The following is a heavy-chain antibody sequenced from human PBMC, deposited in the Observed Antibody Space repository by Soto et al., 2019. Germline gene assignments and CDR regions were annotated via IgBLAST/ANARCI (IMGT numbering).Heavy chain of an antibody. CDR1: GFTFSNYS. CDR2: ISYDGSNK. CDR3: AREAGVYGSGSYGMDV. J-gene: IGHJ6*02. Sequence: QVQLVESGGGVVQPGRSLRLSCAASGFTFSNYSMHWVRQAPGKGLEGVAVISYDGSNKYYADSVKGRFSISRDNSKNTLYLQMNSLRAEDTAVYYCAREAGVYGSGSYGMDVWGQGTTVTVSS. D-gene: IGHD3-10*01. V-gene: IGHV3-30-3*01.